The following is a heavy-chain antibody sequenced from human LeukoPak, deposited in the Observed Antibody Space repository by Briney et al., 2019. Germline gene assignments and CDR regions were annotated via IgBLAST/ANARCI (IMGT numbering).Heavy chain of an antibody. J-gene: IGHJ4*02. Sequence: SETLSLTCYVSGDSISSSYYWGWIRQPPGKGLEWIASVSQSENTYYNPSLKSRVTMSVDTSKNHFSLNLSAVTAADTAVYYCARVLGDTGNFDYWGQGTLVTVSS. D-gene: IGHD3-16*01. CDR1: GDSISSSYY. CDR2: VSQSENT. CDR3: ARVLGDTGNFDY. V-gene: IGHV4-38-2*02.